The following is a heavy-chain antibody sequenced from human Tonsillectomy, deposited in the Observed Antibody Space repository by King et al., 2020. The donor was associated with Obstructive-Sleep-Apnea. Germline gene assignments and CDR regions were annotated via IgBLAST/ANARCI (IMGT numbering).Heavy chain of an antibody. CDR3: ARDLQFNHYDSSGYLDY. J-gene: IGHJ4*02. CDR2: INQDGSEK. D-gene: IGHD3-22*01. V-gene: IGHV3-7*03. CDR1: GFTFSRSW. Sequence: QLVESGGGSVQPGGSLRLSCAASGFTFSRSWMSWVRQAPGKGLEWLANINQDGSEKHYVDSVKGRFTISRDNAKNSLYLQMNSLRAEDTAVYYCARDLQFNHYDSSGYLDYWGQGTLVTVSS.